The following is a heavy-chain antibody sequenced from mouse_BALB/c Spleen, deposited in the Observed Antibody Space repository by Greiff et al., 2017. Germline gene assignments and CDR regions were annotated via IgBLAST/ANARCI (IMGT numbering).Heavy chain of an antibody. D-gene: IGHD2-2*01. CDR2: ISRGSSYT. CDR3: ARQGGDDGVLLDY. CDR1: GFTFSSYG. Sequence: EVQLLQSGGDLVKPGGSLKLSCAASGFTFSSYGMSWVRQTPDKRLEWVATISRGSSYTYYPENVKGRFTISRDNAKNTPYLQLSSLKSEDAAMYYCARQGGDDGVLLDYWGQGTLVTVSA. J-gene: IGHJ3*01. V-gene: IGHV5-6*01.